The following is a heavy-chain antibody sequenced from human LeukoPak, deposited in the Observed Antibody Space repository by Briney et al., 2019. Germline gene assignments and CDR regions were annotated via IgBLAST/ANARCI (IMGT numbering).Heavy chain of an antibody. CDR3: AKCGRITQYYMDV. CDR1: GFTVSSNY. V-gene: IGHV3-53*01. Sequence: GGSLRLSCAASGFTVSSNYMSWVRQAPGKGLEWVSVIYSGGSTYYADSVKGRFTISRDNSKNTLYLQMNSLRAEDTAVYYCAKCGRITQYYMDVWGKGTTVTVSS. J-gene: IGHJ6*03. CDR2: IYSGGST. D-gene: IGHD1-26*01.